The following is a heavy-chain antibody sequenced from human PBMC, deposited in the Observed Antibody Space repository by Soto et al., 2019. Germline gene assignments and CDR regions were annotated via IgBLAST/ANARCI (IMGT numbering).Heavy chain of an antibody. CDR3: ARGDPLLWFGEKVYYGMDV. CDR2: IYYSGST. D-gene: IGHD3-10*01. J-gene: IGHJ6*02. Sequence: QVQLQESGPGLVKPSETLSLTCTVSGGSISSYYWSWIRQPPGKGLEWIGYIYYSGSTNYNPSLKRPVTISVDTSKTQCSLKLSSVTAADTAVYYCARGDPLLWFGEKVYYGMDVWGQGTTVTVSS. V-gene: IGHV4-59*01. CDR1: GGSISSYY.